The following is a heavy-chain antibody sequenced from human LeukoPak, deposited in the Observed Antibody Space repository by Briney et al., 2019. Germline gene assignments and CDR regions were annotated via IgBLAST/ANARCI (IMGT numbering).Heavy chain of an antibody. CDR1: GLTFSIYA. CDR3: ARGDYGDYMDV. D-gene: IGHD4-17*01. J-gene: IGHJ6*03. CDR2: ISSSGTP. Sequence: GGSLRLSCAASGLTFSIYAMAWVRQAPGKGLEWVSAISSSGTPYSADSVKGRFTISRDNSQNTLYLQMNSLRAEDTAVYYCARGDYGDYMDVWGKGTTVTVSS. V-gene: IGHV3-23*01.